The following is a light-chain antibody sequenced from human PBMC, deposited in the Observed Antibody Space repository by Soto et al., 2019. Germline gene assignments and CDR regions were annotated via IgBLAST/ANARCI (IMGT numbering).Light chain of an antibody. CDR1: QSISRQ. CDR3: LQYQSYLT. V-gene: IGKV1-5*03. Sequence: DIQMTQSPSTLSASVGDRVSITCRASQSISRQLAWYQQKPGKVHNLLIYQPSNLETGVPTRFTGSGSGTEFPLTISSPQPHDLATYYCLQYQSYLTFCQGTKVEVK. J-gene: IGKJ1*01. CDR2: QPS.